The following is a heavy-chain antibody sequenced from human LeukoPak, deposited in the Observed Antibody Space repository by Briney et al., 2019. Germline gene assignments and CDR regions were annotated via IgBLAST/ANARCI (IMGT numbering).Heavy chain of an antibody. J-gene: IGHJ2*01. CDR1: GFSLNTIGVG. V-gene: IGHV2-5*02. D-gene: IGHD2-2*01. Sequence: SGPTLVKPTQTLTLTCTFSGFSLNTIGVGVGWIRQPPGKALEWLALIYWDDDKRYSPPLKRSLTITKDTSKNQVVLTVTNVDPVDTATYFCAHTGGASGSTEYFDLWGRGALVTVSS. CDR2: IYWDDDK. CDR3: AHTGGASGSTEYFDL.